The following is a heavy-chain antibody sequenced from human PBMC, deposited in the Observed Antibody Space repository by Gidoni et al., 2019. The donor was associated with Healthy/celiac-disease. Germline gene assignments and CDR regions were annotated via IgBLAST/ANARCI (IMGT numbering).Heavy chain of an antibody. CDR3: ARPRQQLEWFDP. J-gene: IGHJ5*02. CDR2: IYYSGGT. Sequence: QLQLQESGPGLVKPSETLSLTCTVSGGSISSSSYYWGWIRQPPGKGLEWIGSIYYSGGTYYNPSLKSRVTISVDTSKNQFSLKLSSVTAADTAVYYCARPRQQLEWFDPWGQGTLVTVSS. CDR1: GGSISSSSYY. D-gene: IGHD6-13*01. V-gene: IGHV4-39*01.